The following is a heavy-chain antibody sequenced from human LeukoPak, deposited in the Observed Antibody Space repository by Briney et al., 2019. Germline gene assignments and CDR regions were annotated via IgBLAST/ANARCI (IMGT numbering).Heavy chain of an antibody. D-gene: IGHD3-10*01. CDR1: GFTFSSYA. CDR2: ISGSGGST. Sequence: GGSLRLSCAASGFTFSSYAMSWVRQAPGKGLEWVSAISGSGGSTYYADSVKGRFTISRVNSKNTLYLQMNSLRAEDTAVYYCAKEIHYGSGSPIDYWGQGTLVTVSS. J-gene: IGHJ4*02. CDR3: AKEIHYGSGSPIDY. V-gene: IGHV3-23*01.